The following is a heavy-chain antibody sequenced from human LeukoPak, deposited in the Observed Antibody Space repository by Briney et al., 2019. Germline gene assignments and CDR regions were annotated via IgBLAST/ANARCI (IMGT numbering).Heavy chain of an antibody. CDR1: GFTCSPYW. V-gene: IGHV3-7*02. D-gene: IGHD4-23*01. J-gene: IGHJ4*02. CDR2: IKTDGSEI. Sequence: GGSRRLYCAASGFTCSPYWLSWVRQAAGKGLQWVANIKTDGSEIHYVDSVKGRFTISRDNAENSLYLQMNSLRAEDTAVYYCAVNGGTPDHWGQGTLVTVSS. CDR3: AVNGGTPDH.